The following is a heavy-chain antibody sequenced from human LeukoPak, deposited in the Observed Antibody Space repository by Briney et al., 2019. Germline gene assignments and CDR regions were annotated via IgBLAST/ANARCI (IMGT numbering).Heavy chain of an antibody. CDR3: ARSRGQLWLNGYFDY. CDR1: GFTFSSYS. V-gene: IGHV3-21*01. D-gene: IGHD5-18*01. Sequence: PGGSLRLSCAASGFTFSSYSMNWVRQAPGKGLEWVSSISSSSSSYIYYADSVKGRFTISRDNAKNSLYLQMNSLRAEDTAVYYCARSRGQLWLNGYFDYWGQGTLVTVSS. CDR2: ISSSSSSYI. J-gene: IGHJ4*02.